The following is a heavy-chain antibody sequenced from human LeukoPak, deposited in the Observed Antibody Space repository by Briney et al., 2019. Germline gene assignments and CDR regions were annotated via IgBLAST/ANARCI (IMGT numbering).Heavy chain of an antibody. V-gene: IGHV3-30-3*01. J-gene: IGHJ4*02. D-gene: IGHD6-19*01. CDR2: ISYDGSNK. Sequence: GGSLRLSCAASGFTFSSYAMHWVRQAPGKGLEWVAVISYDGSNKYYADSVKGRFTISRDNSKNTLYLQMNSLRAEDTAVHYCAKVSVAVADPYYFDYWGQGTLVTVSS. CDR3: AKVSVAVADPYYFDY. CDR1: GFTFSSYA.